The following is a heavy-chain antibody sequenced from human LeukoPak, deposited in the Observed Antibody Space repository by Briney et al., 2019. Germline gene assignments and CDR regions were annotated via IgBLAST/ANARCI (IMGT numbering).Heavy chain of an antibody. CDR2: IYYSGST. D-gene: IGHD5-12*01. V-gene: IGHV4-39*01. J-gene: IGHJ3*02. CDR3: ARRSGYARRGDAFDI. Sequence: SQTLSLTCTVSGGSISSSSYYWGWIRQPPGKGLEWIGSIYYSGSTYYNPSLKSRVTISVDTSKNQFSLKLSPVTAADTAVYYCARRSGYARRGDAFDIWGRGTMVTVSS. CDR1: GGSISSSSYY.